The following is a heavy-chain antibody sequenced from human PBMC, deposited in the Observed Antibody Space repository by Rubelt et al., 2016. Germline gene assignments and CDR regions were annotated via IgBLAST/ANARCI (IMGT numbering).Heavy chain of an antibody. J-gene: IGHJ3*02. V-gene: IGHV1-24*01. Sequence: VRQAPGQGLEWMGGFDPEDGETIYAQKFQGRVTMTEDTSTDTAYMELSSLRSEDTAVYYCATVRRKGWYYYDSSGYYPDAFDIWGQGTMVTVSS. D-gene: IGHD3-22*01. CDR2: FDPEDGET. CDR3: ATVRRKGWYYYDSSGYYPDAFDI.